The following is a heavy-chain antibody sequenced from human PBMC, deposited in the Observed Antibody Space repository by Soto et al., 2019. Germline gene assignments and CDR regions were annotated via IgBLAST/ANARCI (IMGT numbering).Heavy chain of an antibody. CDR1: GFTFTSSA. Sequence: SVKVSCKASGFTFTSSAVQWVRQARGQRLEWIGWIVVGSGDTNSAQKFQERVTITRDMSTSTAYIELSSLRSEDTAVYYCAATIIAAVGTGYYGMDVWGQGTMVTVSS. CDR2: IVVGSGDT. J-gene: IGHJ6*02. D-gene: IGHD6-13*01. CDR3: AATIIAAVGTGYYGMDV. V-gene: IGHV1-58*01.